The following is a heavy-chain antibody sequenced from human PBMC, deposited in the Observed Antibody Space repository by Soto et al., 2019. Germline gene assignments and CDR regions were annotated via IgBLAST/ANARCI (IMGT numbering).Heavy chain of an antibody. D-gene: IGHD2-2*03. J-gene: IGHJ3*02. V-gene: IGHV3-23*01. CDR1: GFTFSSYA. CDR2: ISGSGGST. CDR3: AKGPWIKGAFDI. Sequence: EVQLLESGGGLVQPGGSLRLSCAASGFTFSSYAMSWVRQAPGKGLEWVSAISGSGGSTYYADSVKGRFTISRDNSKNTLYLRMNSLRADDTAVYYCAKGPWIKGAFDIWCQGTMVTVSS.